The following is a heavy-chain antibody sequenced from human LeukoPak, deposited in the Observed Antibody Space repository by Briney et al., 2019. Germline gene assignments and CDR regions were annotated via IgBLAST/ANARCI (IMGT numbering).Heavy chain of an antibody. Sequence: ASVKVSCKVSGYTLTELSMHWVRQAPGKGLEWMGGFDPEDGETIYAQKFQGRVTMTEDTSTDTAYMELSSLRSEDTAVYYCATVERYSYGGDAFDIWGQGTMVTVSS. D-gene: IGHD5-18*01. CDR3: ATVERYSYGGDAFDI. CDR1: GYTLTELS. CDR2: FDPEDGET. J-gene: IGHJ3*02. V-gene: IGHV1-24*01.